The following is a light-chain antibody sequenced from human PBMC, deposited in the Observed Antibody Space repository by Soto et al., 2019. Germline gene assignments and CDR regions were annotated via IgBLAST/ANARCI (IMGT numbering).Light chain of an antibody. V-gene: IGKV3-15*01. CDR2: AAS. J-gene: IGKJ1*01. CDR1: QSVSSN. Sequence: EIVMTQSPATLSVSPGERATLSCRASQSVSSNLAWYQQKPGQAPRLLIYAASTRATGIPARFSGSGSGAEVSLTISSLQSEDCAVYYCQQYNNWPPITFGQGTKVEIK. CDR3: QQYNNWPPIT.